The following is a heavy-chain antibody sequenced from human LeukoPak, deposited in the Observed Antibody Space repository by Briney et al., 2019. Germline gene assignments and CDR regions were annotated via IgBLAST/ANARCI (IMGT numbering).Heavy chain of an antibody. Sequence: PGRSLRISCTAFGFTFGDYAVSWVRQAPGKGLEWVGFIRSKAHGGTTSYAASVKGRFTISRDDSKSISYLQMNSLKTEDTALYYCTRAYYYGSGSYLYCGQGTLVTVSS. CDR2: IRSKAHGGTT. V-gene: IGHV3-49*04. CDR3: TRAYYYGSGSYLY. J-gene: IGHJ4*02. CDR1: GFTFGDYA. D-gene: IGHD3-10*01.